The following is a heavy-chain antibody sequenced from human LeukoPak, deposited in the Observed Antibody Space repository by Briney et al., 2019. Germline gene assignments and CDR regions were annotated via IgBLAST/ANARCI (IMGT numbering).Heavy chain of an antibody. J-gene: IGHJ5*02. CDR3: ASDSGATGNNWFDP. V-gene: IGHV3-33*01. D-gene: IGHD1-26*01. Sequence: GGSLRLSCAASGFTFSSYGMHWVRQAPGKGLEWVAVIWYDGSNKYYADSVKGRFTISRDNSKNTLYLQMNSLRAEDTAVYYCASDSGATGNNWFDPWGQGTLVTVSS. CDR2: IWYDGSNK. CDR1: GFTFSSYG.